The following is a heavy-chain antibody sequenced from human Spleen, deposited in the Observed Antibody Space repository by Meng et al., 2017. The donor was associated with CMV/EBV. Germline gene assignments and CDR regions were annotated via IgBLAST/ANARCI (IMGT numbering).Heavy chain of an antibody. CDR1: GGTFSSYA. V-gene: IGHV1-69*12. Sequence: VQPVQFGAWVKKPGSAVKVSSKASGGTFSSYAISWVRQAPGQGLEWMGGIIPIFGTANYAQKFQGRVTITADESTSTAYMELSSLRSEDTAVYYCAVLVGATSGDYFDYWGQGTLVTVSS. D-gene: IGHD1-26*01. CDR3: AVLVGATSGDYFDY. J-gene: IGHJ4*02. CDR2: IIPIFGTA.